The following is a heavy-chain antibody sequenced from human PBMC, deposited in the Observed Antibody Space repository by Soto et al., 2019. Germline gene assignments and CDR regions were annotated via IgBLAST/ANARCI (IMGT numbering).Heavy chain of an antibody. CDR1: GGSISSGGYY. V-gene: IGHV4-31*03. D-gene: IGHD2-15*01. Sequence: QVQLQESGPGLVKPSQTLSLTCTVSGGSISSGGYYWSWIRQHPGKGLEWIGYIYYSGSTYYNPSLKSRVTISVDTSKNQFSLKLSSVTAADTAVYYCAREAVAATTNDAFDIWGQRTMVTVSS. CDR2: IYYSGST. CDR3: AREAVAATTNDAFDI. J-gene: IGHJ3*02.